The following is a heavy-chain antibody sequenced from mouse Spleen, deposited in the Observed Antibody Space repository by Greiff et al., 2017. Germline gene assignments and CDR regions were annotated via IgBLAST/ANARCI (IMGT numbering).Heavy chain of an antibody. D-gene: IGHD2-1*01. V-gene: IGHV5-4*01. CDR1: GFTFSSYA. CDR3: AREDGNYGYFDV. CDR2: ISDGGSYT. Sequence: EVHLVESGGGLVKPGGSLKLSCAASGFTFSSYAMSWVRQTPEKRLEWVATISDGGSYTYYPDNVKGRFTISRDNAKNNLYLQMSHLKSEDTAMYYCAREDGNYGYFDVWGTGTTVTVSS. J-gene: IGHJ1*03.